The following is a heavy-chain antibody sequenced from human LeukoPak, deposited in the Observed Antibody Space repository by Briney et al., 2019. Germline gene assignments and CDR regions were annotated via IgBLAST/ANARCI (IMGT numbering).Heavy chain of an antibody. CDR2: INSDGSST. CDR1: GFTFSSYW. Sequence: GGSLILSCAASGFTFSSYWMHWVRQAPGKGLVWVSRINSDGSSTSYADSVKGRFTISRDNAKNTLYLQMNSLRAEDTAVYYCAREHGVVISRGRRYNWFDPWGQGTLVTVSS. J-gene: IGHJ5*02. V-gene: IGHV3-74*01. D-gene: IGHD3-3*01. CDR3: AREHGVVISRGRRYNWFDP.